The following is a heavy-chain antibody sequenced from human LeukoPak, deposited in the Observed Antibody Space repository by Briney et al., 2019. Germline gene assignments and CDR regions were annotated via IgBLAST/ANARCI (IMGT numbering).Heavy chain of an antibody. V-gene: IGHV4-61*01. D-gene: IGHD3-22*01. CDR1: GGSVSSGSYY. Sequence: SETLSLTCSVSGGSVSSGSYYWSWIRQPPGKGLEWIGYIYYSGSTNYNPSLKSRVTISVDTSKNQFSLKLSSVTAADTAVYYCARDEYYYDSSGYYLGAFGIWGQGTMVTVSS. CDR2: IYYSGST. J-gene: IGHJ3*02. CDR3: ARDEYYYDSSGYYLGAFGI.